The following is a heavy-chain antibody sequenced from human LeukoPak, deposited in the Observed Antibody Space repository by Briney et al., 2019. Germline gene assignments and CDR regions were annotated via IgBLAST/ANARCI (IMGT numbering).Heavy chain of an antibody. V-gene: IGHV3-9*01. CDR3: AKDRSPSSWYYFDY. CDR1: GFTFSSYA. CDR2: ISWNSGSI. D-gene: IGHD6-13*01. J-gene: IGHJ4*02. Sequence: GGSLRLSCAPSGFTFSSYAMSWVRQAPGKGLEWVSGISWNSGSIGYADSVKGRFTISRDNAKNSLYLQMNSLRAEDTALYYCAKDRSPSSWYYFDYWGRGTLVTVSS.